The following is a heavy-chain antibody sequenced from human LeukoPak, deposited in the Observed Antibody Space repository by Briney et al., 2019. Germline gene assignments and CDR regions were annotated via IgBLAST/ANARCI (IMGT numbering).Heavy chain of an antibody. J-gene: IGHJ3*02. V-gene: IGHV3-64*01. D-gene: IGHD3-3*01. CDR2: ISSNGGSI. CDR3: VRVQGLDYDFDAFDI. CDR1: GFTLSSYA. Sequence: GGSLRLSCAASGFTLSSYAMHWVRQAPRKGLEYVSAISSNGGSIYYANSVKGRFTISRDNSKNTLSLQMGSLRVEDMAVYYCVRVQGLDYDFDAFDIWGQGTMVTVSS.